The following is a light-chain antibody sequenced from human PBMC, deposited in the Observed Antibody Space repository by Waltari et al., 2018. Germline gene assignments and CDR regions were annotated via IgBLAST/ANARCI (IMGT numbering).Light chain of an antibody. V-gene: IGKV3-20*01. CDR1: QSVSSSY. Sequence: EIVLTQSPGTLSLYPGERATLSCKASQSVSSSYLAWYQQKPGQAPRLLIYGASSRATGIPDRFSGSGSGTDFTLTISRLEPEDFAVYYCQQYGRSPYTFGQGTEVEIK. CDR3: QQYGRSPYT. CDR2: GAS. J-gene: IGKJ1*01.